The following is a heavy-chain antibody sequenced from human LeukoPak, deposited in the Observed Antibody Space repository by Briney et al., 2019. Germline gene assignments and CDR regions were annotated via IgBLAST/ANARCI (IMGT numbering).Heavy chain of an antibody. CDR3: ASGTGRFLEWLTYYFDY. D-gene: IGHD3-3*01. Sequence: SVKVSCKASGGTFSSYAISWVRQAPGQGLEWMGGIIPIFGTANYAQKFQGRVTITTDESTSTAYMELSSLRSEDTAVYYCASGTGRFLEWLTYYFDYWGQGTLVTVSS. CDR1: GGTFSSYA. J-gene: IGHJ4*02. V-gene: IGHV1-69*05. CDR2: IIPIFGTA.